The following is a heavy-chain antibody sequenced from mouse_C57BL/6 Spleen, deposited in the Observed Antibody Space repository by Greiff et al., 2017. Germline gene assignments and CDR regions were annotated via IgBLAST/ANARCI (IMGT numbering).Heavy chain of an antibody. CDR1: GFTFNTYA. V-gene: IGHV10-3*01. CDR3: VRGGGYGSSYGYFDV. D-gene: IGHD1-1*01. J-gene: IGHJ1*03. Sequence: EVQGVESGGGLVQPKGSLKLSCAASGFTFNTYAMHWVRQAPGKGLEWVARIRSKSSNYATYYADSVQDRFTISRDDSQSMLYLQMNNLKTEDTAMYYCVRGGGYGSSYGYFDVWGTGTTVTVSS. CDR2: IRSKSSNYAT.